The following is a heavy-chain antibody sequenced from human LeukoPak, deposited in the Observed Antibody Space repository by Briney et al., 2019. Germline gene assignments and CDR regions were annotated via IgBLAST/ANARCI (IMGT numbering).Heavy chain of an antibody. J-gene: IGHJ4*02. CDR1: GGSISSYY. Sequence: SETLSLTCTVPGGSISSYYWSWIRQPPGKGLEWIGYIYYSGSTNYNPSLKSRVTISVDMSKNQFSLKLSSVTAADTAVYYCARHGSPGYSSSWYGYWGQGTLVTVSS. CDR3: ARHGSPGYSSSWYGY. D-gene: IGHD6-13*01. CDR2: IYYSGST. V-gene: IGHV4-59*08.